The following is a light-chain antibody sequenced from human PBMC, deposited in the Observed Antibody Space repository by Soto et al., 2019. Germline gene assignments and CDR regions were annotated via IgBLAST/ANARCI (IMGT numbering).Light chain of an antibody. CDR3: QQSYSSPST. CDR1: QSISIY. Sequence: DIQMTQSPSSLSASVGDRVTITCRASQSISIYLNWYQQIPGKAPKLLIYASSSLQGGVPSRFSGSGSGTDFTLTISSLQPEDFATYYCQQSYSSPSTFGQGTKVEIK. J-gene: IGKJ1*01. V-gene: IGKV1-39*01. CDR2: ASS.